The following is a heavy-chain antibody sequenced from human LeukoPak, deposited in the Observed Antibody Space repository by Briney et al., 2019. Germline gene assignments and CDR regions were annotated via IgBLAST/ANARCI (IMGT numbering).Heavy chain of an antibody. CDR1: GFTFSSYW. D-gene: IGHD3-10*01. V-gene: IGHV3-7*03. Sequence: GGSLRLSCAASGFTFSSYWMSWVRQAPGKGLEWVANIKQDGSEKYYVDSVKGRFTISRDNAKNSLYLQMNSLRAEDTAVYYCARDSGGLLWFGELELNMDVWGKGTTVTISS. J-gene: IGHJ6*03. CDR2: IKQDGSEK. CDR3: ARDSGGLLWFGELELNMDV.